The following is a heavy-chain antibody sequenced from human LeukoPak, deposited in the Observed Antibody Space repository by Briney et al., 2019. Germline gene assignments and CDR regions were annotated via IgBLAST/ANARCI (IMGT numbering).Heavy chain of an antibody. D-gene: IGHD3-22*01. CDR2: IYTSGST. CDR3: ARENYYDSSGYLNFDY. Sequence: PSETLSLTCTVSGGSISSGSYYWSWIRQPAGKGLELIGRIYTSGSTNYNPSLKSRVTISVDTSKNQFSLKLSSVTAADTAVYYCARENYYDSSGYLNFDYWGQGTLVTVSS. CDR1: GGSISSGSYY. V-gene: IGHV4-61*02. J-gene: IGHJ4*02.